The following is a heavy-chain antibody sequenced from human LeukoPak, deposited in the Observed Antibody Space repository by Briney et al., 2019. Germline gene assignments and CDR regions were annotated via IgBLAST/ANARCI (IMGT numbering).Heavy chain of an antibody. J-gene: IGHJ4*02. D-gene: IGHD3-22*01. V-gene: IGHV1-2*02. Sequence: GASVRVSCKASGYTFTGYYMHWVRQAPGQGLEWMGWINPNSGGTNYAQTFQGRVTMTRDTSISTAYMELSRLRSDDTAVYYCARGTSGFLDYWGQGTLVTVSS. CDR2: INPNSGGT. CDR3: ARGTSGFLDY. CDR1: GYTFTGYY.